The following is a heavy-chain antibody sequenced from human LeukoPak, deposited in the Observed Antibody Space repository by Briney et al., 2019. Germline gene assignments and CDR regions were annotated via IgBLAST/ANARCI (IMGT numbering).Heavy chain of an antibody. CDR1: GYTFTSHF. CDR3: ARVVDHDYGDYYLDY. J-gene: IGHJ4*02. D-gene: IGHD4-17*01. Sequence: ASVKVSCKASGYTFTSHFMHWVRQAPGQGLEWMGIINPRGGSTSYTQKFQGRVTMTRDTSTSTVYMELSSLRSEDTAVYYCARVVDHDYGDYYLDYWGQGTLVTVSS. V-gene: IGHV1-46*01. CDR2: INPRGGST.